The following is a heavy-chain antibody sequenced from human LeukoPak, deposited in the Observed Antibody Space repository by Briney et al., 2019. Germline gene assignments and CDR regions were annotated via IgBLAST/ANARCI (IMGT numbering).Heavy chain of an antibody. CDR2: ISYDGSNK. D-gene: IGHD3-10*01. J-gene: IGHJ4*02. CDR3: AKDRHYGSGIFDY. V-gene: IGHV3-30*18. Sequence: GGSLRLSCAASGFTLTNYAMSWVRQAPGKGLEWVAVISYDGSNKYYADSVKGRFTISRDNSKNTLYLQMNSLRAEDTAVYYCAKDRHYGSGIFDYWGQGTLATVSS. CDR1: GFTLTNYA.